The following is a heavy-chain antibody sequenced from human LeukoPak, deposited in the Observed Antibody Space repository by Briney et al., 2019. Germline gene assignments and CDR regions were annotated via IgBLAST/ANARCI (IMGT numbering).Heavy chain of an antibody. CDR1: GFTVSSKY. D-gene: IGHD6-19*01. J-gene: IGHJ4*02. CDR2: LYSGGDT. CDR3: ARGDTGFSSAWGRDFDC. Sequence: GGSLRLSCAAFGFTVSSKYISWVRQAPGKGLEWVSVLYSGGDTYYADSVKGRFTISRDNSKNTLYLQMNNLRPEDTAVYYCARGDTGFSSAWGRDFDCWRQGTLVTVSS. V-gene: IGHV3-66*01.